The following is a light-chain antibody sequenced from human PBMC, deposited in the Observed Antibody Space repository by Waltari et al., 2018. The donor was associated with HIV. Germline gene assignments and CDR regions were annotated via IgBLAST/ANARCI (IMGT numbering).Light chain of an antibody. V-gene: IGLV3-1*01. CDR3: QAWDSSTPYV. J-gene: IGLJ1*01. CDR1: KLGDKY. CDR2: QDS. Sequence: SYELTQPPSVSVSPGQTASLTCSGDKLGDKYACWYQQKPGQSPVLVIYQDSKRPSGIPERFSGSNSGNTATLTISGTQAMDEADYYCQAWDSSTPYVFGTGTKVTVL.